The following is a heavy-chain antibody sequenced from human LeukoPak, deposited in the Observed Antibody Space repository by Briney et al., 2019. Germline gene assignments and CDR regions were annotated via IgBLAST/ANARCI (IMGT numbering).Heavy chain of an antibody. CDR3: AIGPYGLGGFWDYYFVY. J-gene: IGHJ4*02. CDR2: TYYRSQWYS. Sequence: SQTLSLTCTISGDSVPSKNAVWAWIRQSPSTGLEWLGRTYYRSQWYSDYAVSVRSRINSNPDTSKKQFSLQVKSVTPEATAVYYCAIGPYGLGGFWDYYFVYRAQGTVATVSS. V-gene: IGHV6-1*01. CDR1: GDSVPSKNAV. D-gene: IGHD3-10*01.